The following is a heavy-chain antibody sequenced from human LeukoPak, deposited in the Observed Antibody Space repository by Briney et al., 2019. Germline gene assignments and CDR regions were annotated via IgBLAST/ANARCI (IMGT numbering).Heavy chain of an antibody. D-gene: IGHD3-3*01. CDR2: ISSSSSYI. CDR1: GFTFSSYS. J-gene: IGHJ3*02. V-gene: IGHV3-21*01. CDR3: AREYDFWSGTDAFDI. Sequence: GGSLRLSCAASGFTFSSYSMNWVRQAPGKGLEWVSSISSSSSYIYYADSVKGRFTISRDNAKNSLCLQMNSLRAEDTAVYYCAREYDFWSGTDAFDIWGQGTMVTVSS.